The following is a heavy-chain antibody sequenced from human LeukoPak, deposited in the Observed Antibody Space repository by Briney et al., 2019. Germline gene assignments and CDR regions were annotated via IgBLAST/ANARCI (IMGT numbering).Heavy chain of an antibody. V-gene: IGHV3-33*01. CDR1: GFTFSSYG. CDR3: ATYDSSGYYYDASFDY. CDR2: IWYDGSNK. Sequence: QTGGSLRLSCAAPGFTFSSYGMHWVRQAPGKGLEWVAVIWYDGSNKYYADSVKGRFTISRDNSKNTLYLQMNSLRAEDTAVYYCATYDSSGYYYDASFDYWGQGTLVTVSS. D-gene: IGHD3-22*01. J-gene: IGHJ4*02.